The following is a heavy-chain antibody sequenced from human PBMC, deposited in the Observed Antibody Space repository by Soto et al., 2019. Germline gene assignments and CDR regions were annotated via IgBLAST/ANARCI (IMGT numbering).Heavy chain of an antibody. J-gene: IGHJ6*02. CDR2: IYHSGST. CDR3: AGVWLAAAGRAYYYGMDV. V-gene: IGHV4-30-2*01. CDR1: RGSPSRVGYS. D-gene: IGHD6-13*01. Sequence: TVSLTGAVSRGSPSRVGYSWSWIRRPPGKGLEWIAYIYHSGSTTYNPSLTSRVTISVDKSKNQFSLKLSSVTAADTAVYYGAGVWLAAAGRAYYYGMDVWGQGTTVTVSS.